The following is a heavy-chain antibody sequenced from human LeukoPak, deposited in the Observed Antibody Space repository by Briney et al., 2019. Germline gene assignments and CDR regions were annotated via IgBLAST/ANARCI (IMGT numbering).Heavy chain of an antibody. CDR2: ISGSGGST. V-gene: IGHV3-23*01. CDR3: AKHTRGPHDY. D-gene: IGHD3-10*01. Sequence: ETLSLTCTVSGGSISSGDYYWTWVRQAPGKGLEWVSAISGSGGSTYYADSVKGRFTISRDNSKNTLYLQMNSLRAEDTAVYYCAKHTRGPHDYWGQGTLVTVSS. CDR1: GGSISSGDYY. J-gene: IGHJ4*02.